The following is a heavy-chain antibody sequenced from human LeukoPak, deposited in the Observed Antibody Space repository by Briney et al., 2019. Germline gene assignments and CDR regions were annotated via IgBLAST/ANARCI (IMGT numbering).Heavy chain of an antibody. Sequence: GRSLRLSCAASGFTFRSYGMHWVRQAPGKGLEWVAVISYDGSNKYILDSVKGRFTISRDNSKNTLYLQMNSLRPEDTAVYYCARDSPGYLAYDSWGQGTLVTVSS. CDR3: ARDSPGYLAYDS. V-gene: IGHV3-30*03. J-gene: IGHJ4*02. CDR1: GFTFRSYG. D-gene: IGHD1-1*01. CDR2: ISYDGSNK.